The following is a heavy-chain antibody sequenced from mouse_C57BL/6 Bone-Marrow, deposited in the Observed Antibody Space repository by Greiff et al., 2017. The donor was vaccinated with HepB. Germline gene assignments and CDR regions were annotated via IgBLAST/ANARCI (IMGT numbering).Heavy chain of an antibody. J-gene: IGHJ1*03. V-gene: IGHV5-9-1*02. D-gene: IGHD1-1*01. CDR3: TRERIYYYGSSYWYFDV. CDR1: GFTFSSYA. Sequence: LKESGEGLVKPGGSLKLSCAASGFTFSSYAMSWVRQTPEKRLEWVAYISSGGDYIYYADTVKGRFTISRDNARNTLYLQMSRLKSEDTAMYYCTRERIYYYGSSYWYFDVWGTGTTVTVSS. CDR2: ISSGGDYI.